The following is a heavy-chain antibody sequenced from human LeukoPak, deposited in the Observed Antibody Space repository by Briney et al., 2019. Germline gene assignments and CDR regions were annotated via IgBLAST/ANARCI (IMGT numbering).Heavy chain of an antibody. V-gene: IGHV3-30*02. CDR1: GFTFSSYG. Sequence: PGGSLRLSCAASGFTFSSYGMHWVRQAPGKGLEWVAFIRYDGSNKYYADSVKGRFTISRDNSKNTLYLQMNSLRAEDTAVYYCAKTNMITFGGVIVDLDYWGQGTLVTVSS. CDR3: AKTNMITFGGVIVDLDY. CDR2: IRYDGSNK. D-gene: IGHD3-16*02. J-gene: IGHJ4*02.